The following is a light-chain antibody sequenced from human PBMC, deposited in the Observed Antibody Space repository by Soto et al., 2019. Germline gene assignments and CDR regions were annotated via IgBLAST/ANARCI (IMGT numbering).Light chain of an antibody. J-gene: IGLJ2*01. CDR3: CSYAGTYTPL. V-gene: IGLV2-8*01. CDR1: GTDVGQYNY. Sequence: QSALTQPPSASGSPGQSVTISCTGAGTDVGQYNYVSWYQQHPGKAPKLLIHHVSRRPSGVPARFSGSKSGNTASLTVSGLQTEDEADYYCCSYAGTYTPLFGGGTKLTVL. CDR2: HVS.